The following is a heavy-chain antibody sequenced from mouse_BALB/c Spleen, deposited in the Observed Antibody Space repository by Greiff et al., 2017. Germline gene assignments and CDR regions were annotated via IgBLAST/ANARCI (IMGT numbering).Heavy chain of an antibody. V-gene: IGHV1-18*01. J-gene: IGHJ4*01. CDR3: ASGLGLPYYAMDY. D-gene: IGHD3-1*01. CDR1: GYTFTDYN. CDR2: INPNNGGT. Sequence: VQLQQSGPELVKPGASVKIPCKASGYTFTDYNMDWVKQSHGKSLEWIGDINPNNGGTIYNQKFKGKATLTVDKSSSTAYMELRSLTSEDTAVYYCASGLGLPYYAMDYWGQGTSVTVSS.